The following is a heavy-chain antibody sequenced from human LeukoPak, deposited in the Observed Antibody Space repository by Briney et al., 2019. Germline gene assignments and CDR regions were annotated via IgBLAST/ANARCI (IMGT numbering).Heavy chain of an antibody. D-gene: IGHD3-10*01. CDR1: GGTFSSYA. CDR2: IIPILGIA. J-gene: IGHJ4*02. V-gene: IGHV1-69*04. Sequence: SVKVSCKASGGTFSSYAISWVRQAPGQGLEWMGRIIPILGIANYAQKFQGRVTMTRDTSTSTVYMELSSLRSEDTAVYYCARDPHASGSYLLDYWGQGTLVTVSS. CDR3: ARDPHASGSYLLDY.